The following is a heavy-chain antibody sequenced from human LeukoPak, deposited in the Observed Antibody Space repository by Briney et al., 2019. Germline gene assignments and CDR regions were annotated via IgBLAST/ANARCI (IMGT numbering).Heavy chain of an antibody. CDR1: GFTFSSYA. J-gene: IGHJ4*02. D-gene: IGHD3-22*01. Sequence: GGSLRLSCAASGFTFSSYAMHWVRQAPGKGLEWVAVISYDGSNKYYADSVKGRFTISRDNSKNTLYLQMNSLRAEDTAVYYCVNYYDSSGYYYYFDYWGQGTLVTVSS. CDR2: ISYDGSNK. CDR3: VNYYDSSGYYYYFDY. V-gene: IGHV3-30-3*01.